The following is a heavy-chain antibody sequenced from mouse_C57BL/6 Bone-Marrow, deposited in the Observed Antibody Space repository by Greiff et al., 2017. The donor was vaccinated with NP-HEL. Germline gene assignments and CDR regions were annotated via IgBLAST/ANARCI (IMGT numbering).Heavy chain of an antibody. J-gene: IGHJ3*01. V-gene: IGHV1-52*01. D-gene: IGHD1-1*01. Sequence: QVHVKQPGAELVRPGSSVKLSCKASGYTFTSYWMHWVKQRPIQGLEWIGNIDPSDSETHYNQKFKDKATLTVDKSSSTAYMQLSSLTSEDSAVYYCATHYYGTAWFAYWGQGTLVTVSA. CDR1: GYTFTSYW. CDR3: ATHYYGTAWFAY. CDR2: IDPSDSET.